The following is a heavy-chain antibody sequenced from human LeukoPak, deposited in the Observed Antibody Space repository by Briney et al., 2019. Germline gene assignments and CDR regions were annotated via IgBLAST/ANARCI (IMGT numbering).Heavy chain of an antibody. CDR2: IYYSGST. J-gene: IGHJ5*02. D-gene: IGHD2-15*01. CDR1: GGSISSSSYY. V-gene: IGHV4-39*01. Sequence: PSETLSLTCTVSGGSISSSSYYWGWIRQPPGKGLEWIGNIYYSGSTYYNPSLKSRVTISVDTSKNQFSLKLSSVTAADTAVYYCARVARRVVVVVAATGQQNWFDPWGQGTLVTVSS. CDR3: ARVARRVVVVVAATGQQNWFDP.